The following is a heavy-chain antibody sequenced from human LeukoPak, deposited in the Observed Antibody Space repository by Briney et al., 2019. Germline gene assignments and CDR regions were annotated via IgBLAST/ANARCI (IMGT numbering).Heavy chain of an antibody. Sequence: SETLSLTCAVSGGSITTYYWSWIRQPPGKGLEWIGYIYYGGSTYSNPSLTRRVSLSADTSPTQFSLKLTSVTAADTAVYYCARSSVSGTYSGGYWGQGILVTVSS. D-gene: IGHD3-10*01. CDR3: ARSSVSGTYSGGY. CDR1: GGSITTYY. CDR2: IYYGGST. J-gene: IGHJ4*02. V-gene: IGHV4-59*08.